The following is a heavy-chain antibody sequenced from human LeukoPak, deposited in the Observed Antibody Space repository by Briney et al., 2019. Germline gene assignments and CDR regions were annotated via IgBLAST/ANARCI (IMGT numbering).Heavy chain of an antibody. CDR3: ARHQSGGSSGPNWFDP. V-gene: IGHV5-51*01. CDR1: GYSFTSYW. CDR2: IYPGDSDT. J-gene: IGHJ5*02. D-gene: IGHD6-19*01. Sequence: GESLKISCKGSGYSFTSYWIGWVRQMPGKGLEWMGIIYPGDSDTRYSPSFQGQVTISADKSISTAYLQWSSLKASDTAMYYCARHQSGGSSGPNWFDPWGQGTLVTVSS.